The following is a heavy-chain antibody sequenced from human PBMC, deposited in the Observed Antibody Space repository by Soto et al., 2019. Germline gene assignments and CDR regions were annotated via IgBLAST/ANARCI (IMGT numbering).Heavy chain of an antibody. Sequence: SVKVSCKASGGTFSSYAISWVRQAPGQGLEWMGGIIPIFGTANYAQKFQGRVTITADESTSTAYMELSSLRSEDTAVYYCARLAAGIYYYYYYMDVWGKGTTVTVSS. V-gene: IGHV1-69*13. D-gene: IGHD6-13*01. CDR1: GGTFSSYA. J-gene: IGHJ6*03. CDR2: IIPIFGTA. CDR3: ARLAAGIYYYYYYMDV.